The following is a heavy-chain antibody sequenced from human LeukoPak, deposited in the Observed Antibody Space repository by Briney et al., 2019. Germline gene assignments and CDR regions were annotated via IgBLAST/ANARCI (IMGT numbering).Heavy chain of an antibody. V-gene: IGHV4-4*07. J-gene: IGHJ6*03. CDR2: IYSSGST. D-gene: IGHD5-18*01. CDR1: GGSISSYY. Sequence: SETLSLTCTVSGGSISSYYWSWIRQPAGKGLEWIGRIYSSGSTMYKPSLKSRVTISVDKSKNQFSLKLSSVTAADTAVYYCARMVTWDYYMDVWGKGTTVTVSS. CDR3: ARMVTWDYYMDV.